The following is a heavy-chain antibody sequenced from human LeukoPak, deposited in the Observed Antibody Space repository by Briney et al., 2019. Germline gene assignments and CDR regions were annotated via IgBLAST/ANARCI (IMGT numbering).Heavy chain of an antibody. CDR3: ARRIRFGEFNAFDI. Sequence: SETLSLTCAVSGGSISSGGYSWSWIRQPPGKGLEWIGYIYHSGSTYYNPSLKSRVTISVDRSKNQFSLKLSSVTAADTAVYYCARRIRFGEFNAFDIWGQGTMVTVSS. V-gene: IGHV4-30-2*01. CDR1: GGSISSGGYS. CDR2: IYHSGST. D-gene: IGHD3-10*01. J-gene: IGHJ3*02.